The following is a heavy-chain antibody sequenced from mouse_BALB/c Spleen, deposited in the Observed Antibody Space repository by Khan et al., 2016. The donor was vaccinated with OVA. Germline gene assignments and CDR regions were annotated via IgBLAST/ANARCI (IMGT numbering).Heavy chain of an antibody. CDR2: ISSTGST. D-gene: IGHD2-12*01. Sequence: EVELVESGPGLVKPSQSLSLTCTVTGYSITSDYAWNWIRQFPGNKLEWMGYISSTGSTSYNPSLKSRISITRDTSKNQFFLQWKSVTTEDTATYYCARALDYSYGYALDCWGRGTSVTVSS. J-gene: IGHJ4*01. V-gene: IGHV3-2*02. CDR3: ARALDYSYGYALDC. CDR1: GYSITSDYA.